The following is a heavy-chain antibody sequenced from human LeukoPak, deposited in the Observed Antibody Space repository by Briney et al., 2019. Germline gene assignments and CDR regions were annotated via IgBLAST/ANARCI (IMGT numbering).Heavy chain of an antibody. CDR2: THTSGST. J-gene: IGHJ4*01. CDR3: AGRGLSTGWTFDY. CDR1: GGSISTYY. D-gene: IGHD6-19*01. V-gene: IGHV4-4*07. Sequence: PSETLSLTCSVSGGSISTYYWSWIRQPAGKGLEWIAQTHTSGSTNFNPSLKSRVSISMDTPNNQFSLMISSVTAADTAIYYCAGRGLSTGWTFDYWGHGTLVTVSS.